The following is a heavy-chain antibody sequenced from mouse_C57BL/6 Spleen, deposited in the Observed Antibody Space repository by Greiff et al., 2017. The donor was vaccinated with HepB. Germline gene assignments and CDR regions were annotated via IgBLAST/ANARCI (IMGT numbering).Heavy chain of an antibody. CDR3: ASGIYYGNPWYFDV. CDR1: GYTFTSYW. J-gene: IGHJ1*03. Sequence: QVHVKQSGAELVKPGASVKMSCKTSGYTFTSYWITWVKQRPGQGLEWIGDIYPGSGSTNYNEKFKSKATLTVDTSSSTAYMQLSSLTSEDSAVYYCASGIYYGNPWYFDVWGTGTTVTVSS. D-gene: IGHD2-1*01. CDR2: IYPGSGST. V-gene: IGHV1-55*01.